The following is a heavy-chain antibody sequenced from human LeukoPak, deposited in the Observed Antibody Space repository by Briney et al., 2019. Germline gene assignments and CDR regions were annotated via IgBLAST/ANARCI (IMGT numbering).Heavy chain of an antibody. CDR3: ARLDYYDSSGPIY. J-gene: IGHJ4*02. Sequence: GGSLRLSCAASGFTFSSYWMSWVRQAPGKGLEWVANIKQDGSEKYYVDSVKGRFTISRDNAKNSLYLQMNGLRAEDTAVYYCARLDYYDSSGPIYWGQGTLVTVSS. D-gene: IGHD3-22*01. CDR1: GFTFSSYW. CDR2: IKQDGSEK. V-gene: IGHV3-7*01.